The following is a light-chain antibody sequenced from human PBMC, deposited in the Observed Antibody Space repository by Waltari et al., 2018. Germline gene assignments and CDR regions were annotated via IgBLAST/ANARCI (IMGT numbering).Light chain of an antibody. V-gene: IGKV1-39*01. Sequence: DIQMTHSPPSLSAPVGDRVTITCRASQSISSYLNWYQQKPGKAPKLLIYAASSLQSGVPSRFSGSGSGTDFTLTISSLQPEDFATYYCQQSYSTPFTFGPGTKVDIK. CDR3: QQSYSTPFT. CDR1: QSISSY. CDR2: AAS. J-gene: IGKJ3*01.